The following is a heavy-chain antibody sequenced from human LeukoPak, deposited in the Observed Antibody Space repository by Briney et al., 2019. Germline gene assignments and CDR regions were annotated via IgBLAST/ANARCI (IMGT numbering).Heavy chain of an antibody. Sequence: ASVKVSCKASGYTFTGYYMHWVRQAPGQGLEWMGWINPNSGGTNYAQKFQGRVTMTRDTSISTAYMELSRLRSDDTAVYYRARVPVPDVGATMLGSFDYWGQGTLVTVSS. V-gene: IGHV1-2*02. CDR1: GYTFTGYY. CDR2: INPNSGGT. J-gene: IGHJ4*02. D-gene: IGHD1-26*01. CDR3: ARVPVPDVGATMLGSFDY.